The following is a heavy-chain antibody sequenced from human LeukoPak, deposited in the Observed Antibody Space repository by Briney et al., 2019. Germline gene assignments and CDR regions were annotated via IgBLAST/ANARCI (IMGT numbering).Heavy chain of an antibody. J-gene: IGHJ3*02. CDR2: ISSGGST. CDR1: GFTVSSNY. V-gene: IGHV3-66*01. Sequence: PGGSLRLSCAASGFTVSSNYMSWVRQAPGKGLEWVSVISSGGSTYYADSVKGRFTISRDNSKNTLYLQMNSLRAEDTAVYYCARAGQLLMGAFDIWGQGTMVTVSS. CDR3: ARAGQLLMGAFDI. D-gene: IGHD2-8*01.